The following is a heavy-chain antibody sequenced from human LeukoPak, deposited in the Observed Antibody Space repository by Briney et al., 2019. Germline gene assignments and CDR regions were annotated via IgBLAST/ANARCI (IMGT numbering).Heavy chain of an antibody. V-gene: IGHV3-23*01. D-gene: IGHD2-15*01. J-gene: IGHJ6*02. CDR2: ISGSAGST. CDR3: AKDLYCSGGSCYVGSKGYYGMDV. Sequence: GALRLSCAASGFTVSSNYMSWVRQAPGKGLEWVSAISGSAGSTYYADSVKGRFTISRDNSKNTLYLQMNSLRAEDTAVYYCAKDLYCSGGSCYVGSKGYYGMDVWGQGTTVTVSS. CDR1: GFTVSSNY.